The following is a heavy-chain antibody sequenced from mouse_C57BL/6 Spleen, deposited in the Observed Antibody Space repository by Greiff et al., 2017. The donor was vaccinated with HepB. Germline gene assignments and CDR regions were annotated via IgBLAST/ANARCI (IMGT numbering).Heavy chain of an antibody. V-gene: IGHV10-1*01. Sequence: DVQLVESGGGLVQPKGSLKLSCAASGFSFNTYAMNWVRQAPGKGLEWVARIRSKSNNYATYYADSVKDRFTISRADSESMLYMQMNNMKTEDTAEYYWERQGEYFDVWGTGTTVTVSA. CDR3: ERQGEYFDV. CDR1: GFSFNTYA. CDR2: IRSKSNNYAT. J-gene: IGHJ1*03.